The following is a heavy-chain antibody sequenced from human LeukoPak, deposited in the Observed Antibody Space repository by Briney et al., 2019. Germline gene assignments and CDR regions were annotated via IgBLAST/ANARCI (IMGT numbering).Heavy chain of an antibody. CDR1: VFTFSSYS. CDR3: ARDRYDFWSGYDDWFDP. J-gene: IGHJ5*02. V-gene: IGHV3-48*02. D-gene: IGHD3-3*01. CDR2: ISSSSSTI. Sequence: GGSLRLSCAASVFTFSSYSMNWVRQAPGKGLEWVSYISSSSSTIYYADSVKGRFTISRDNAKNSLYLQMNSLRDEDTAVYYCARDRYDFWSGYDDWFDPWGQGTLVTVSS.